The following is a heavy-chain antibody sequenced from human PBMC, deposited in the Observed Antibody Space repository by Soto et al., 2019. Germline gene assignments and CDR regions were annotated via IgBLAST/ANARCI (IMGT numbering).Heavy chain of an antibody. CDR2: IRWNGGSI. V-gene: IGHV3-9*01. CDR1: GFTFDDYA. D-gene: IGHD3-10*01. J-gene: IGHJ4*02. Sequence: GGSLRLSCAASGFTFDDYAMHWVRQAPGEGLEWVSGIRWNGGSIGYADSVKGRFTISRDNAKNSLYLQMNSQRAEDTALYYCAKAVRGISPYYFDYLGQGNLVTVS. CDR3: AKAVRGISPYYFDY.